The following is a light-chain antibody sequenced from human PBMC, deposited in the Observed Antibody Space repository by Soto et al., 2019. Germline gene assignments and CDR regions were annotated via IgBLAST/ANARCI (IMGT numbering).Light chain of an antibody. V-gene: IGLV2-14*01. Sequence: QSVLTQPASVSGSPGQSISISCTGSSNDVGAYNYVAWYQQKPGKAPKLLIYEVDNRPSGISHRFSGSKSGNTASLTISGLQTEDEADYYCSSYTSSSTLLFGTGTKVTVL. J-gene: IGLJ1*01. CDR3: SSYTSSSTLL. CDR2: EVD. CDR1: SNDVGAYNY.